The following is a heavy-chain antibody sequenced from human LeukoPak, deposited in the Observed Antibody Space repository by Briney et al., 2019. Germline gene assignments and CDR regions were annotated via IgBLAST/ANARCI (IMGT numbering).Heavy chain of an antibody. CDR2: IYYSGST. D-gene: IGHD3-22*01. V-gene: IGHV4-59*01. CDR1: GGSISSYY. CDR3: AAHYYDSFDY. J-gene: IGHJ4*02. Sequence: SEALSLTCTVSGGSISSYYWSWIRQPPGKGLEWIGYIYYSGSTNYNPSLKSRVTISVDTSKNQFSLTLSSVTAADTAVYYCAAHYYDSFDYWGQGTLVTVSS.